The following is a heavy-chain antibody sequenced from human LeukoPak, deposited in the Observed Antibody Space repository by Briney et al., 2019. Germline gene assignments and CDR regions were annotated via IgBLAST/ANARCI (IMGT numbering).Heavy chain of an antibody. V-gene: IGHV4-31*03. CDR2: IYYSGST. J-gene: IGHJ3*02. Sequence: PSQTLSLTCTVSGGSISSGGYYWSWIRQHPGKGLEWIGYIYYSGSTYYNPSLKSRVTISVDTSKNQFSLKLSSVTAADTAVYYCASTVGPYYYDSSGWVAFDIWGQGTMVTVSS. CDR1: GGSISSGGYY. CDR3: ASTVGPYYYDSSGWVAFDI. D-gene: IGHD3-22*01.